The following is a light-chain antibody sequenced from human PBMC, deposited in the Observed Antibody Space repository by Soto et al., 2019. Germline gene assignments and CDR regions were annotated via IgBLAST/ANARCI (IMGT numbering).Light chain of an antibody. CDR1: SRDIGFYNY. CDR3: SSYTNTGTLYV. Sequence: QSALTQPASVSGSPGQSITISCTGTSRDIGFYNYVSWYQQHPCKAPKLIIYEVAKRPSGVSSRFSGSKSGNTASLTISGLQAEDEADYHCSSYTNTGTLYVFGTGTKLTVL. V-gene: IGLV2-14*01. J-gene: IGLJ1*01. CDR2: EVA.